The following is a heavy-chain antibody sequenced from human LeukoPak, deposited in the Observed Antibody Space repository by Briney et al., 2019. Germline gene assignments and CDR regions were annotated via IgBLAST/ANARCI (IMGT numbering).Heavy chain of an antibody. V-gene: IGHV1-69*05. Sequence: SVKVSCEASGGTFSSYAISWVRQAPGQGLEWMGGIIPIFGTANYAQKFQGRVTITTDESTSTAYMELSSLRSEDTAVYYCARGTEAGAQYYYDSSGYPQDAFDIWGQGTMVTVSS. J-gene: IGHJ3*02. CDR1: GGTFSSYA. CDR2: IIPIFGTA. D-gene: IGHD3-22*01. CDR3: ARGTEAGAQYYYDSSGYPQDAFDI.